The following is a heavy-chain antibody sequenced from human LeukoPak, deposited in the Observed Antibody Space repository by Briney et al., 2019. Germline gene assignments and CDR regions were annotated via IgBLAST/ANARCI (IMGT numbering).Heavy chain of an antibody. V-gene: IGHV3-9*01. CDR1: GFTFDDYA. CDR2: ISWNSGSI. Sequence: PGRSLRLSCAASGFTFDDYAMHWVRQAPGKGLEWVSGISWNSGSIGYADSVKGRFTISRDNAKNSLYLQMNSLRAEDTALYYCAKATWGAVAGGDFDYWGQGTLVTVSS. D-gene: IGHD6-19*01. J-gene: IGHJ4*02. CDR3: AKATWGAVAGGDFDY.